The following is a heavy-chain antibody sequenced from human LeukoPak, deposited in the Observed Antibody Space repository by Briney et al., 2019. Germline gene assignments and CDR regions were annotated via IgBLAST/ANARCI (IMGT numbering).Heavy chain of an antibody. V-gene: IGHV4-34*01. CDR1: GGSFSGYY. D-gene: IGHD6-13*01. J-gene: IGHJ4*02. Sequence: SETLSLTCAVYGGSFSGYYWSWIRQPPGKGLEWIGEINHSGSTNYNPSLKSRLTISVDTTKNHFPLQLISVLTADTAVLYCSGGSYSSSWYYDYWGQGTLVTVSS. CDR3: SGGSYSSSWYYDY. CDR2: INHSGST.